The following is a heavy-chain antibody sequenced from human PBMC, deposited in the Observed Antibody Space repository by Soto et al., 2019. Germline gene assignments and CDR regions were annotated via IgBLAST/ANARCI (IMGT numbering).Heavy chain of an antibody. CDR1: GYNFISHS. CDR3: ARGAFCGGAPVCCDMDV. Sequence: ASVKVSCKSSGYNFISHSITWVRQAPGQGLEWMGRISAYNGNTNHAQKFQGRLTMTTDTSTSTAYMELRSLRSDDTAVYYCARGAFCGGAPVCCDMDVWGQGTTVTASS. CDR2: ISAYNGNT. D-gene: IGHD2-21*01. J-gene: IGHJ6*02. V-gene: IGHV1-18*01.